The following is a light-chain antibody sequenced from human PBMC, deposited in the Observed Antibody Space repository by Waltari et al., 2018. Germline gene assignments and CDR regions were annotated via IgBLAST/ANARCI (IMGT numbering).Light chain of an antibody. V-gene: IGKV3-11*01. CDR1: QSVSNM. CDR3: QQRSNWPPT. CDR2: DTS. J-gene: IGKJ1*01. Sequence: EIVLTQSPGTLSLSPGERATLSCRASQSVSNMLAWYQQKPGQAPRLLIYDTSNRATGNPARFSGSGSGTDFTLTISSLEPEDFAVYYCQQRSNWPPTFGQGTKVEI.